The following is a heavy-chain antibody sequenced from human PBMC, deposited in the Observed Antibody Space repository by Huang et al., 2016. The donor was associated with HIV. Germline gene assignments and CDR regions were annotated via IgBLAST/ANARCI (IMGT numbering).Heavy chain of an antibody. V-gene: IGHV4-34*02. CDR1: GGSFSTYY. CDR3: VRDGKQMAPHFDY. D-gene: IGHD2-8*01. Sequence: QVRLQQWGAGRLKPSETLSLTCAVYGGSFSTYYWTWIRQPPGKGLEWIGEINYSGDTNYNSSLKSRVTMSVDTSKKQFSLRLNSVTAADTAVYYCVRDGKQMAPHFDYWGQGTLVTVSS. CDR2: INYSGDT. J-gene: IGHJ4*02.